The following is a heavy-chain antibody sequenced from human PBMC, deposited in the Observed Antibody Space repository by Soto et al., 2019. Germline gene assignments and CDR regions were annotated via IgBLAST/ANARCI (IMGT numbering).Heavy chain of an antibody. CDR2: ISSGSSYI. Sequence: PGGSLRLSCAASGFTFSSYSMNWVRQAPGKGLEWVSSISSGSSYIYYADSVKGRFTISRDNAKNSLYLQMNSLRGEDTAVYYCAKDGAIAAADYFFDYWGQGSLVTVSS. CDR3: AKDGAIAAADYFFDY. D-gene: IGHD6-13*01. CDR1: GFTFSSYS. J-gene: IGHJ4*02. V-gene: IGHV3-21*06.